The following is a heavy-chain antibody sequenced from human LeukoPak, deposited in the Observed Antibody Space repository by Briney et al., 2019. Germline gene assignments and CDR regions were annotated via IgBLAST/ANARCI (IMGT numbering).Heavy chain of an antibody. D-gene: IGHD5-18*01. CDR2: IYNSGNT. CDR1: GGSISSYY. CDR3: ARDRGGYTYSHDY. Sequence: SETLSLTCTVSGGSISSYYWSWIRQPPGKGLEWIGYIYNSGNTNYNPSLKSRVTISMDKSKNQLSLKLNFVTAADTAVYYCARDRGGYTYSHDYWGQGTLVTVSS. V-gene: IGHV4-59*12. J-gene: IGHJ4*02.